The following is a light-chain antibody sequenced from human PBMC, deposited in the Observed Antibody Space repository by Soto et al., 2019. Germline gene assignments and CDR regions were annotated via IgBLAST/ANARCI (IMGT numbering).Light chain of an antibody. CDR2: GAS. V-gene: IGKV3-20*01. Sequence: VLPQSPGTLSLSPGDRATISCRASQSVSRNYLAWYQQKPGQTPRLLIFGASNRAADIPARFSASGSGTDFTLTISGLEPDDFAVYYCQQYDFLPLTFGGGTRL. CDR3: QQYDFLPLT. J-gene: IGKJ4*01. CDR1: QSVSRNY.